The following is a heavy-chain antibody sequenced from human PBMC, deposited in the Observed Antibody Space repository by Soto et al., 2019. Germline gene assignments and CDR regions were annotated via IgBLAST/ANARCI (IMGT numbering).Heavy chain of an antibody. CDR1: GFTFSSYS. J-gene: IGHJ4*02. CDR3: ARDKYSSLCIDY. D-gene: IGHD6-6*01. Sequence: GSLRPSCAASGFTFSSYSMNWVRQAPGKGLEWVSSISSSSSYIYYADSVKGRFTISRDNAKNSLYLQMNSLRAEDTAVYYCARDKYSSLCIDYWGQGTLVTVYS. CDR2: ISSSSSYI. V-gene: IGHV3-21*01.